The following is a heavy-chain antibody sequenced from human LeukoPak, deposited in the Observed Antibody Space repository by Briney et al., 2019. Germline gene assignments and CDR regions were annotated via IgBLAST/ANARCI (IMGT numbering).Heavy chain of an antibody. CDR1: GVSISSGTNY. J-gene: IGHJ6*03. CDR3: AREHPHYYYYMDV. Sequence: SETLSLTCTVSGVSISSGTNYWGWIRQPPGKGLEWIGSIYHSGSTYYNPSLKSRVTISVDTSKNQFSLKLSSVTAADTAVYYCAREHPHYYYYMDVWGKGTTVTVSS. CDR2: IYHSGST. V-gene: IGHV4-39*07.